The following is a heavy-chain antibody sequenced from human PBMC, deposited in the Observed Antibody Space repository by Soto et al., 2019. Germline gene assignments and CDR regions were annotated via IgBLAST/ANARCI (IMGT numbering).Heavy chain of an antibody. Sequence: PSETLSLTCTVSGGSVSSSSFFWGWIRQSPGKGLEWIGSIYYSGTTYYNPSLKSRVTISVDTSKSQFSLKVSSVTAADTAVYYCARHPATSVTRFYGMDVWGQGTTVTVSS. V-gene: IGHV4-39*01. CDR2: IYYSGTT. J-gene: IGHJ6*02. CDR1: GGSVSSSSFF. D-gene: IGHD4-4*01. CDR3: ARHPATSVTRFYGMDV.